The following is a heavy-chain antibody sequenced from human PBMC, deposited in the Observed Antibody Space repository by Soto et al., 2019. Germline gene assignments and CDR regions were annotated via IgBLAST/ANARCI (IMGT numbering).Heavy chain of an antibody. Sequence: EVQLVESGGGLVQPGGSLRLSCAASGFTFSSYWMHWVRQAPGKGLVWVSRINSDGSSTSYADSVKGRFTISRDNAKNTLYLQMNSLRAEDTAVYYGARRGYSYGYSYGMDVWGQGTTFTVSS. CDR3: ARRGYSYGYSYGMDV. D-gene: IGHD5-18*01. J-gene: IGHJ6*02. CDR1: GFTFSSYW. V-gene: IGHV3-74*01. CDR2: INSDGSST.